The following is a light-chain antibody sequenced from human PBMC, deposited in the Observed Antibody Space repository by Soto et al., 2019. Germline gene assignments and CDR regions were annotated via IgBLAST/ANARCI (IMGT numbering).Light chain of an antibody. J-gene: IGLJ1*01. Sequence: QSALTQPPSASGSPGQSVTMSCTGTSSDVGGYSYVSWYQQHPGKAPKLMIYEVSKRPSGVPDRFSGSKSGNTASLTVSGLQAEDEADYYCSSYAGSSYVFGTGTKVTVL. CDR1: SSDVGGYSY. CDR3: SSYAGSSYV. V-gene: IGLV2-8*01. CDR2: EVS.